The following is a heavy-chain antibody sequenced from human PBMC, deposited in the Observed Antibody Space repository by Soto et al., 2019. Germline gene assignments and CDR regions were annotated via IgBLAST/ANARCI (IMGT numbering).Heavy chain of an antibody. Sequence: SETLSLNCPGSGGPINSYYRTLNRQPPGKGLEWIGYSYYSGSTNYNPSLKTRVTISVDTSKNHFSLRLSSVTAADTAVYYYARFLARMGGAFDIWGQGTMVTVSS. V-gene: IGHV4-59*08. D-gene: IGHD3-16*01. CDR2: SYYSGST. CDR3: ARFLARMGGAFDI. J-gene: IGHJ3*02. CDR1: GGPINSYY.